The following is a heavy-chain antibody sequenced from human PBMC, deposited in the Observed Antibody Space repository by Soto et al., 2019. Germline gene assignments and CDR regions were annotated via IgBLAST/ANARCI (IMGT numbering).Heavy chain of an antibody. Sequence: QVQLVESGGGVIQPGTSLSLSCGSSGFTFRSFGMYWVRQAPGKGLEWVAVVSYDGNHKYYADSVKGRFTVSRDNAKNMLYLQMNSLTGEETAVYYCAKDVGQQLVLNNGMDVWGQGTTVTVSS. CDR1: GFTFRSFG. V-gene: IGHV3-30*18. CDR3: AKDVGQQLVLNNGMDV. CDR2: VSYDGNHK. D-gene: IGHD6-13*01. J-gene: IGHJ6*02.